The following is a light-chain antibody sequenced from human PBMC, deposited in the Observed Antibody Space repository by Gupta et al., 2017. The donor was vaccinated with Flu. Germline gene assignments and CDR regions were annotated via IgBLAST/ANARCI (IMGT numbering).Light chain of an antibody. V-gene: IGKV1-9*01. J-gene: IGKJ5*01. Sequence: SPSFLSASVGDRVTITCRDSQGISSYLDWYQQKPGKAPKLLIYAASTWQSGVPSRFSGSGSGTEFTLTISSLQPEDFATYYCQQLNSYPTFGQGTRLEIK. CDR2: AAS. CDR1: QGISSY. CDR3: QQLNSYPT.